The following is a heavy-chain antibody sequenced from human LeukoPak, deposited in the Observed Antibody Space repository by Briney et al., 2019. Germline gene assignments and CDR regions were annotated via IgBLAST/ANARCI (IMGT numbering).Heavy chain of an antibody. D-gene: IGHD6-6*01. Sequence: SETLSLTCAVYGGSFGGYYWSWIRQPPGKGLEWIGEINHSGSTNYNPSLKSRVTISVDTSKNQFSLKLSSVTAADTAVYYCARGVGSSSSLSWFDPWGQGTLVTVSS. CDR3: ARGVGSSSSLSWFDP. CDR1: GGSFGGYY. J-gene: IGHJ5*02. CDR2: INHSGST. V-gene: IGHV4-34*01.